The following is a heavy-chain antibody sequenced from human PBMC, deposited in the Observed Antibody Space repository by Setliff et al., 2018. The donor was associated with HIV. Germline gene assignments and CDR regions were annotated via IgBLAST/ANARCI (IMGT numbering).Heavy chain of an antibody. CDR3: VRGGGEHYSLFSGYYTPWGDF. CDR1: RGPFSGYF. Sequence: SQTLSLTCGVFRGPFSGYFWSWIRQSPGRGLEWIGEINFSGTTNYNPSLKSRVTLSIDTSKEWFSLNLTSVTAADTATYYCVRGGGEHYSLFSGYYTPWGDFWGQGTLVTVS. D-gene: IGHD3-3*01. CDR2: INFSGTT. V-gene: IGHV4-34*01. J-gene: IGHJ4*02.